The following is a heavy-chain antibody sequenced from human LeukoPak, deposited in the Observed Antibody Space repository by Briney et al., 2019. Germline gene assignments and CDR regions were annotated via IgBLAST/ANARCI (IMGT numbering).Heavy chain of an antibody. J-gene: IGHJ4*02. CDR1: GGSISGSTYY. CDR3: ARDRYYYDSSGYYVFDY. Sequence: PSETLSLTCTVSGGSISGSTYYWGWIRQTPGKGLEWIGSIYYSGSTYYNPSLKSRVTISVDTSKNQFSLKLSSVTAADTAVYYCARDRYYYDSSGYYVFDYWGQGTLVTVSS. D-gene: IGHD3-22*01. V-gene: IGHV4-39*07. CDR2: IYYSGST.